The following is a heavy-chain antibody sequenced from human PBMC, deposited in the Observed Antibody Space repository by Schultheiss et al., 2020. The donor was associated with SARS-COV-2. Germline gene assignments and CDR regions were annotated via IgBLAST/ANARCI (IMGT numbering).Heavy chain of an antibody. CDR1: GFTFDDYA. D-gene: IGHD2-2*01. V-gene: IGHV3-23*01. J-gene: IGHJ4*02. CDR3: AKADIVVVPAAYFDY. CDR2: ISGSGGST. Sequence: GGSLRLSCAASGFTFDDYAMHWVRQAPGKGLEWVSAISGSGGSTYYADSVKGRFTISRDNSKNTLYLQMNSLRAEDTAVYYCAKADIVVVPAAYFDYWGQGTLVTVSS.